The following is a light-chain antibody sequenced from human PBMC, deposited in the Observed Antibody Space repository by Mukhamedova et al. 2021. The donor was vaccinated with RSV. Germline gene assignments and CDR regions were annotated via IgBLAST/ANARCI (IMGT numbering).Light chain of an antibody. V-gene: IGLV1-51*01. Sequence: TISCSGSSSNIVNNYVSWYQQLPGTAPKLLIYDNNKRPSGIPDRFSGSKSGTSATLGITGLQTGDEADYYCGTWDSSLSAGVFGT. J-gene: IGLJ1*01. CDR3: GTWDSSLSAGV. CDR2: DNN. CDR1: SSNIVNNY.